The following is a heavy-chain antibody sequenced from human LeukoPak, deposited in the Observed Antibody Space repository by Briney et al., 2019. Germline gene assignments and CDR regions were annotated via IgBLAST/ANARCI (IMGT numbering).Heavy chain of an antibody. D-gene: IGHD6-19*01. J-gene: IGHJ3*02. Sequence: PGGSLRLSCAASGFTFSSYEMNWVRQAPGKGLEWVSYISSSGSTIYYADSVKGRFTISRDNAKNSLYLQMNSLRAEDTAVYYCARDTGSSGWYGFGAFDIWGQGTMVTVSS. CDR3: ARDTGSSGWYGFGAFDI. V-gene: IGHV3-48*03. CDR2: ISSSGSTI. CDR1: GFTFSSYE.